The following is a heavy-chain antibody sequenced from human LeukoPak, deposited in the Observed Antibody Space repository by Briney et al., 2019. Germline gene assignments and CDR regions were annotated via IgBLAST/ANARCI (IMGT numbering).Heavy chain of an antibody. CDR2: IKQDGSEK. Sequence: GGSLRLSCAASGFTFSSYAMSWARQAPGKGLEWVANIKQDGSEKYYVDSVKGRFTISRDNAKNSLYLQMNGLRAEDTAVYYCARGRAVADYWGQGTLVTVSS. J-gene: IGHJ4*02. CDR3: ARGRAVADY. V-gene: IGHV3-7*01. CDR1: GFTFSSYA. D-gene: IGHD6-19*01.